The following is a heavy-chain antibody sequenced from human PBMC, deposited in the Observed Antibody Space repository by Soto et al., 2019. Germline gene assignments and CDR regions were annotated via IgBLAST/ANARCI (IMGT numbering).Heavy chain of an antibody. D-gene: IGHD6-6*01. Sequence: GGSLRLSCTASGFTISPYAMTWVRQAPGKGLEWVSAISVGGGGTDYADSVKGRFTISRDNSKNTLYLQMNSLRAEDTAVYYCAKDHGKYASSSGLFGMDVWGQGTTVTVSS. CDR1: GFTISPYA. CDR2: ISVGGGGT. CDR3: AKDHGKYASSSGLFGMDV. J-gene: IGHJ6*02. V-gene: IGHV3-23*01.